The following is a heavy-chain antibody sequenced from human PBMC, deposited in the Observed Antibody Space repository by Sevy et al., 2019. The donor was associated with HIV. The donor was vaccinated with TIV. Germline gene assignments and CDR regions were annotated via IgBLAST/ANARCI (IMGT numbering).Heavy chain of an antibody. D-gene: IGHD1-26*01. CDR3: ARQGGATYPWFDY. CDR1: GYSISSGYY. V-gene: IGHV4-38-2*01. CDR2: IYHSGST. Sequence: SETLSLTCAVSGYSISSGYYWGWIRQPPGKGLEWIGSIYHSGSTYYNPSLKSRVTISVDTSKNQFSLKLSSVTAADTAVYYCARQGGATYPWFDYWDQGTLVTVSS. J-gene: IGHJ4*02.